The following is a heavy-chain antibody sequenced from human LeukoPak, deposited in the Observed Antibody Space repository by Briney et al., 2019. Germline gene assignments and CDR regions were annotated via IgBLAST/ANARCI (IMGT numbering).Heavy chain of an antibody. Sequence: PSETLSLTCTVSGGSISSYYWSWIRQPPGKGLEWIGYIYYSGSTNYNPSLKSQVTISVDTSKNQFSLKLSSVTAADTAVYYCARLTGDTAFDIWGQGTMVTVSS. CDR1: GGSISSYY. CDR2: IYYSGST. CDR3: ARLTGDTAFDI. D-gene: IGHD7-27*01. V-gene: IGHV4-59*01. J-gene: IGHJ3*02.